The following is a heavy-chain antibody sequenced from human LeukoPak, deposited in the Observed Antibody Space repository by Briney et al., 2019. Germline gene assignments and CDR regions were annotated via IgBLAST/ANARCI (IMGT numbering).Heavy chain of an antibody. CDR3: ARVDTAMPWGVY. Sequence: GGSLRLSCAASGFTFSSYAMHWVRQAPGKGLEWVAVISYDGSNKYYADSVKGRFTISRDNSKNTLYLQMNSLRAEDTAVYYCARVDTAMPWGVYWGQGTLVTVSS. V-gene: IGHV3-30*04. CDR1: GFTFSSYA. CDR2: ISYDGSNK. J-gene: IGHJ4*02. D-gene: IGHD5-18*01.